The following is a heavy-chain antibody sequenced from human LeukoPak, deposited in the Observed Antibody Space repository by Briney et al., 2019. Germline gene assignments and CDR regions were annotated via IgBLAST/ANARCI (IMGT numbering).Heavy chain of an antibody. J-gene: IGHJ3*02. D-gene: IGHD3-10*01. V-gene: IGHV3-30*02. CDR1: GFTFSSYG. CDR3: AREAVDMNYYGSEYAFDI. CDR2: IRYDGSNK. Sequence: PGGSLRLSCAASGFTFSSYGMHWVRQAPGKGLEWVAFIRYDGSNKYYADSAKGRFTISRDNAQNSLYLQMNSLRAEDTAVYYCAREAVDMNYYGSEYAFDIWGQGTMVTVSS.